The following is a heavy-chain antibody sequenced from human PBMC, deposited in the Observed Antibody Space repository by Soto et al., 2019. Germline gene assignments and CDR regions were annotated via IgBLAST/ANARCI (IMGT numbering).Heavy chain of an antibody. CDR2: ISAYNGNT. V-gene: IGHV1-18*01. Sequence: ASVKVSCKASGYTLTSYGISWVRQAPGQGLEWMGWISAYNGNTNYAQKLQGRVTMTTDTSTSTAYMELRSLRTDDTAVYYCARERYTAMDADYYYGMGVWGQGTTVTVSS. J-gene: IGHJ6*02. CDR3: ARERYTAMDADYYYGMGV. CDR1: GYTLTSYG. D-gene: IGHD5-18*01.